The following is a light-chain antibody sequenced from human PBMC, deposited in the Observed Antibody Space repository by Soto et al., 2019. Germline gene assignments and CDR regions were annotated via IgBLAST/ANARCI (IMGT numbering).Light chain of an antibody. CDR1: NSNIGSNA. CDR2: SNN. V-gene: IGLV1-44*01. CDR3: AAWDDSLNGLV. J-gene: IGLJ3*02. Sequence: QSVLPQPPSASGTPGQRVTISCSGSNSNIGSNAVNWYQQLPKTAPKLLIYSNNQRPSGVPDRFSGSKSGTSASLAISGLQSEDESDYYSAAWDDSLNGLVFGGGTKLTVL.